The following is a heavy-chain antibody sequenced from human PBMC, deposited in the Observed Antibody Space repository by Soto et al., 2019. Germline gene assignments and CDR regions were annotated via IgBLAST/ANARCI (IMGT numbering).Heavy chain of an antibody. CDR3: ARDSYAYDS. V-gene: IGHV4-59*01. CDR1: GGSIRNYY. CDR2: IYYSGST. Sequence: SETLSLTCTVSGGSIRNYYGTWIRQPPGKGLEWIGYIYYSGSTNYNPSLKSRVTMSVDTSKNQFSLKLTSVTAADTAVYYCARDSYAYDSWGQGALVTVSS. D-gene: IGHD5-12*01. J-gene: IGHJ4*02.